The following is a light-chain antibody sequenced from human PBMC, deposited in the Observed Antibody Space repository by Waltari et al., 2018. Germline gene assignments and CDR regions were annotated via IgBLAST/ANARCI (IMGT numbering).Light chain of an antibody. V-gene: IGKV2-29*02. CDR2: EVS. J-gene: IGKJ2*01. Sequence: DIVMTQSPHSLSVTAGQPASISCKSSQSPLHPDGETYLSWFLQKAGQPPQLLIYEVSSRLSGVPDRFSGSGSGTDFTLRFSRVEAEDVGVYYCMQGVNLPHTFGQGTKLEI. CDR3: MQGVNLPHT. CDR1: QSPLHPDGETY.